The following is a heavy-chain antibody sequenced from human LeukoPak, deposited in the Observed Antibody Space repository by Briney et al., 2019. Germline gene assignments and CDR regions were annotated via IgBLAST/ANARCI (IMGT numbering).Heavy chain of an antibody. CDR3: ARDYHRTQLLYYYGMDV. Sequence: PGRSLRLSCAASGLTFSSYAMHWVRQAPGKGLEWVAVISYDGSNKYYADSVKGRFTISRDNSKNTLYLQMNSLRAEDTAVYYCARDYHRTQLLYYYGMDVWGQGTTVTVSS. CDR2: ISYDGSNK. D-gene: IGHD2-2*01. CDR1: GLTFSSYA. J-gene: IGHJ6*02. V-gene: IGHV3-30-3*01.